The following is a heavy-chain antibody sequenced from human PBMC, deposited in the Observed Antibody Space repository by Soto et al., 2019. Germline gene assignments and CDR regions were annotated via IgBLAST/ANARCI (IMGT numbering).Heavy chain of an antibody. CDR1: GGSISSSSW. J-gene: IGHJ5*02. CDR3: ARGQGTRENWFDP. Sequence: SATLSITCAVSGGSISSSSWWSWVRQPPGKGLEWIGEIYHSGSTNYNPSLKSRVTISVDKSKNQFSLKLSSVTAADTAVYYCARGQGTRENWFDPWGQGTLVTVSS. CDR2: IYHSGST. D-gene: IGHD3-10*01. V-gene: IGHV4-4*02.